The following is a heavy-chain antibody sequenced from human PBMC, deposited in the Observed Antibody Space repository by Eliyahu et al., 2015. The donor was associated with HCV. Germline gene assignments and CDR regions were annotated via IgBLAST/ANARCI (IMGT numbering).Heavy chain of an antibody. CDR1: GFTISDHY. Sequence: EVQLVESGGDLVHPGGSLRLSCIVSGFTISDHYMDWVRQAPGKGLEWVARXRSKIDSHTTEYAASVKGRFTISRDESKNSVYLQMNSLKTEDTAVYYCAGDLRVDRHSYFDYWGLGTLVTVSS. CDR2: XRSKIDSHTT. V-gene: IGHV3-72*01. J-gene: IGHJ4*02. CDR3: AGDLRVDRHSYFDY.